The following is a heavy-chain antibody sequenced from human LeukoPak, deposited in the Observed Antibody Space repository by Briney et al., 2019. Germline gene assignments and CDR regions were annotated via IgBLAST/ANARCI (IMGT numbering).Heavy chain of an antibody. V-gene: IGHV3-30*01. Sequence: GGSLRLSCAASGFTFSNYAMHWVRQAPGKGLEWVSLISSGGTYEYYADSVKGRFTISRDDSKNTLYLQLNSLRAEDTAVYYCARDSTYYYDSGSSGPHYFDNWGQGTLVTVSS. D-gene: IGHD3-10*01. J-gene: IGHJ4*02. CDR1: GFTFSNYA. CDR3: ARDSTYYYDSGSSGPHYFDN. CDR2: ISSGGTYE.